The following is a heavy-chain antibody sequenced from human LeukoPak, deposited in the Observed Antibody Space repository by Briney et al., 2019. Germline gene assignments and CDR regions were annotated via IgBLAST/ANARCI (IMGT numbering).Heavy chain of an antibody. Sequence: GAAVKVSCKASGYTFTGYYMHWVRQATGQGLEWMGWMNPNSGNTGYAQKFQGRVTITRNTSISTAYMELSSLRSEDTAVYYCALIAVGVVVPAANGGGDYWGQGTLVTVSS. CDR2: MNPNSGNT. J-gene: IGHJ4*02. CDR1: GYTFTGYY. D-gene: IGHD2-2*01. CDR3: ALIAVGVVVPAANGGGDY. V-gene: IGHV1-8*03.